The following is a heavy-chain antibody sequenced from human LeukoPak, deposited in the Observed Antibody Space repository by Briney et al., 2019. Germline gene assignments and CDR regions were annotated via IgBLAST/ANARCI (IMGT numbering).Heavy chain of an antibody. CDR1: GGSISSGGYY. V-gene: IGHV4-31*03. CDR3: ARGEYQLLLGAFDI. J-gene: IGHJ3*02. CDR2: IYYSGST. D-gene: IGHD2-2*01. Sequence: SQTLSLTCTVSGGSISSGGYYWRWIRQHPGKGLEWIGYIYYSGSTYYNPSLKSRVTISVDTSKNQFSLKLSSVTAADTAVYYCARGEYQLLLGAFDIWGQGTMVTVSS.